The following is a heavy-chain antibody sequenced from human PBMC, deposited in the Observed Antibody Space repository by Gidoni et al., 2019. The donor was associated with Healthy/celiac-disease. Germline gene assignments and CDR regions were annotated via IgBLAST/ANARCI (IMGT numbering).Heavy chain of an antibody. CDR2: ISGSGGST. V-gene: IGHV3-23*01. CDR1: GFTFSSYA. CDR3: AKDGGGSYYYFDY. Sequence: EVQLLESGGGLVQPGGSLRLSCAASGFTFSSYAMSWVRQAPGKGLEWVSAISGSGGSTYYADSVKGRVAISRANSKNTLYLQMNSLIAEDTVVYYCAKDGGGSYYYFDYWGQGTLVTVSS. D-gene: IGHD1-26*01. J-gene: IGHJ4*02.